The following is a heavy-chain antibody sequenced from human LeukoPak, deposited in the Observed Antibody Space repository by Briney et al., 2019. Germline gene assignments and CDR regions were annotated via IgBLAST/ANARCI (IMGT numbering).Heavy chain of an antibody. Sequence: GGSLRPSCAASGFSVSVNYMSWVRQAPGKGLEWVSGITWNRDNIGYGDSVKGRFTISRDNVKNVLYLQMTSPRPEDTALYYCAKDLSSAITSALVLDVWGQGTTVIVSS. CDR1: GFSVSVNY. D-gene: IGHD3-22*01. CDR3: AKDLSSAITSALVLDV. J-gene: IGHJ6*01. V-gene: IGHV3-9*01. CDR2: ITWNRDNI.